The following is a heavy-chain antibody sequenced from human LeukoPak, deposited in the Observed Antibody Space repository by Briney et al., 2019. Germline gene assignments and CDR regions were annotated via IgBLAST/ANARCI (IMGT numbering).Heavy chain of an antibody. Sequence: SGGSLRLSCAASGFTFSSYSMNWVRQAPGKGLEWVAFIRHDGTNKYYADSVKGRFTISRDNAKNSLYLQMNSLRAEDTAVYYCARGTMFPYYFDYWGQGTLVTVSS. D-gene: IGHD3-10*02. V-gene: IGHV3-30*02. J-gene: IGHJ4*02. CDR2: IRHDGTNK. CDR3: ARGTMFPYYFDY. CDR1: GFTFSSYS.